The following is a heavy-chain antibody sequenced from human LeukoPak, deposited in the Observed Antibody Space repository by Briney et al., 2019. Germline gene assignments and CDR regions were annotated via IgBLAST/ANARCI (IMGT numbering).Heavy chain of an antibody. CDR2: IYTSGST. D-gene: IGHD6-25*01. J-gene: IGHJ4*02. CDR3: ARGAGYYFDY. Sequence: PSQTLPLTCTVSGGSISSGSYYWRWIRPPAGKGLEWIGRIYTSGSTNYNPSLKSRVPISVDTSKNQFSLKLSAVTATDTAVYYCARGAGYYFDYWGQGTLVTVSS. CDR1: GGSISSGSYY. V-gene: IGHV4-61*02.